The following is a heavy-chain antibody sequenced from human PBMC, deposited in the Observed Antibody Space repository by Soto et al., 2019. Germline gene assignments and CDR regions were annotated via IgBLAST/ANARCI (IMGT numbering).Heavy chain of an antibody. CDR3: ARGRYNTGSSIPYFDN. V-gene: IGHV4-4*07. CDR2: MFASGST. J-gene: IGHJ4*02. Sequence: PSETLSLTCTVSGDSITSDDCSWMRQPAWKGLEWIGRMFASGSTNYNPSLRSRVTLSIDRAKKQFSLKLNSVTAADTAVYFCARGRYNTGSSIPYFDNWGQGTLVTVSS. CDR1: GDSITSDD. D-gene: IGHD6-6*01.